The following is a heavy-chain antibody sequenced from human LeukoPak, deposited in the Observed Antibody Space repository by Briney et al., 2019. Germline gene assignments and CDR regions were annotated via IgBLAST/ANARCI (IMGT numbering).Heavy chain of an antibody. CDR1: GGTFSSYA. V-gene: IGHV1-69*01. CDR2: IIPIFGTA. J-gene: IGHJ4*02. Sequence: SVKVSYKASGGTFSSYAISWVRQAPGQGLEWMGGIIPIFGTANYAQKFQGRVTITADESTSTAYMELSSLRSEDTAVYYCARSNYDYVWGSYRYTFFDYWGQGTLVTVSS. D-gene: IGHD3-16*02. CDR3: ARSNYDYVWGSYRYTFFDY.